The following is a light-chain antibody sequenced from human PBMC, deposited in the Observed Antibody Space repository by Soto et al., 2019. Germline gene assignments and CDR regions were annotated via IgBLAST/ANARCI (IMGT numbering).Light chain of an antibody. CDR1: TGAVTSGHW. J-gene: IGLJ1*01. Sequence: QAVVTQEPSLTVSPGGTVTLTCASSTGAVTSGHWPNWFQQKPGQAPRSLLYSTSNQHSWTPARFSGSLLGGKAALTLSGVQPEDEAEYYCLLFFGVSQGVFGTGTKLTVL. V-gene: IGLV7-43*01. CDR3: LLFFGVSQGV. CDR2: STS.